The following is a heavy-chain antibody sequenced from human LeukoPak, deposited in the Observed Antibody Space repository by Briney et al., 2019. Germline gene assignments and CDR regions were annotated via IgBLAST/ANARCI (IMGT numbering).Heavy chain of an antibody. CDR1: GYSFTSYW. V-gene: IGHV5-51*01. CDR3: ARRAYGSYYYYYMDV. CDR2: IYPGDSDT. J-gene: IGHJ6*03. D-gene: IGHD1-26*01. Sequence: GESLKISCKGSGYSFTSYWIGWVRQMPGKGLEWMGIIYPGDSDTRYSSSFQGQVTISADKSISTAYLQWSSLKASDTAMYYCARRAYGSYYYYYMDVWGKGTTVTVSS.